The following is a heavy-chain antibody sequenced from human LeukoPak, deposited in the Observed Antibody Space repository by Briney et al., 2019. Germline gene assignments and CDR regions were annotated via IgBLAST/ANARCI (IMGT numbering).Heavy chain of an antibody. CDR2: IHTGGST. CDR3: ARDRPFGGYDGFDY. D-gene: IGHD5-12*01. Sequence: GGSLRLSCAASGFTVSGHYMGWVRQAPGKGLEWVSIIHTGGSTYYADSVKGRFIISRDNSKNTLFLQMNSLRAEDTAVYYCARDRPFGGYDGFDYWGQGTLVTVSS. CDR1: GFTVSGHY. V-gene: IGHV3-66*01. J-gene: IGHJ4*02.